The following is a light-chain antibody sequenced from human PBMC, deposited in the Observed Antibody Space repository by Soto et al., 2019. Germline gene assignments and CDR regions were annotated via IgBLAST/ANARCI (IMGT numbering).Light chain of an antibody. CDR1: SSNVGYNY. J-gene: IGLJ3*02. CDR3: GTWDTSLTAWV. CDR2: DNN. Sequence: QSVLTQPTSVSAAPGQKVTISCSGTSSNVGYNYVSWYQQLPGTAPQLLIFDNNKRPSGIPDRFSASKSGTSATLDITGLQTGDEADYYCGTWDTSLTAWVFGGGTKLTV. V-gene: IGLV1-51*01.